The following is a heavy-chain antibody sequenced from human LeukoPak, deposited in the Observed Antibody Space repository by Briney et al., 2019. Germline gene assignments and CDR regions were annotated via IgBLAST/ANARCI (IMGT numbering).Heavy chain of an antibody. J-gene: IGHJ3*02. V-gene: IGHV4-59*08. D-gene: IGHD2-2*01. CDR1: GGSISSYY. CDR3: ARHIVVVPAASAFDI. CDR2: IYYSGST. Sequence: SETLSLTCTVSGGSISSYYWSWIRQPPGKGLEWIGYIYYSGSTNYNPSLKSRVTISVDTSKNQFSLKLGSVTAADTAVYYCARHIVVVPAASAFDIWGQGTMVTVSS.